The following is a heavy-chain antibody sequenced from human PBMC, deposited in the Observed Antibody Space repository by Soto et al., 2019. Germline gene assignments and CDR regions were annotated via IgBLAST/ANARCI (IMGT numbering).Heavy chain of an antibody. V-gene: IGHV3-23*01. CDR1: GFTFSTSA. CDR3: AKVCDEDGYCSRTSCLYYFHH. D-gene: IGHD2-2*03. J-gene: IGHJ4*02. Sequence: EVQLLESGGGLVQPGGSLRLSCEASGFTFSTSAMSWVRQAPGKGLEWVSTISDSGSTYYADSVKGRFTISRHNSKNTLYLEMNSLRDEDTAVFYCAKVCDEDGYCSRTSCLYYFHHWGQGTLVTVSS. CDR2: ISDSGST.